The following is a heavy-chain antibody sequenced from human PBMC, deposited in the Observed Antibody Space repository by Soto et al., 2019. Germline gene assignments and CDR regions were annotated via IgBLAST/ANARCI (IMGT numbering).Heavy chain of an antibody. CDR3: ARDYGPIFGVVMYKWFDP. CDR1: GYTFTSYG. CDR2: ISAYNGNT. V-gene: IGHV1-18*01. Sequence: GASVKVSCKASGYTFTSYGISWVRQAPGQGLEWMGWISAYNGNTNYAQKLQGRVTMTTDTSTSTAYMELRSLRSDDTAVYYCARDYGPIFGVVMYKWFDPWGQGTLVTVS. D-gene: IGHD3-3*01. J-gene: IGHJ5*02.